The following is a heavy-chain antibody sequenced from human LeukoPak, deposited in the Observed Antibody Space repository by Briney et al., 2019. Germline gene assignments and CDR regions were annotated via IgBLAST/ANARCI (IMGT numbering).Heavy chain of an antibody. Sequence: SETLSLTCTVSGGSISSHYWSWIRQPPGKGLEWIGYLYYGGSTNYNPSLKCRVTISVDTSKNQFSLKLSSVTAADTAVYYCARDSYTTSSFDYWGQGTLVTVSS. CDR3: ARDSYTTSSFDY. CDR1: GGSISSHY. V-gene: IGHV4-59*11. J-gene: IGHJ4*02. CDR2: LYYGGST. D-gene: IGHD6-6*01.